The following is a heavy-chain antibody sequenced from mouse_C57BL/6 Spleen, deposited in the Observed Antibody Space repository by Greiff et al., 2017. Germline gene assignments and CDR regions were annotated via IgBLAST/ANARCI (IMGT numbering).Heavy chain of an antibody. J-gene: IGHJ2*01. D-gene: IGHD1-1*01. CDR3: ARGHYYGSSPYFDY. Sequence: QVQLQPSGPELVKPGASVKISCKASGYAFSSSWMNWVKQRPGKGLEWIGRIYPGDGDTNYNGKFKGKATLTADKSSSTAYMQLSSLTSEDSAVYFCARGHYYGSSPYFDYWGQGTTLTVSS. CDR2: IYPGDGDT. V-gene: IGHV1-82*01. CDR1: GYAFSSSW.